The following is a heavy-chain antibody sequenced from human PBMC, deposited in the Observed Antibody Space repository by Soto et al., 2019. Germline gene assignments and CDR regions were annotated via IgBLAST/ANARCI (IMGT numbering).Heavy chain of an antibody. CDR3: ARYSGKYQGPIDY. J-gene: IGHJ4*02. CDR1: GYTFTGHY. V-gene: IGHV1-2*04. D-gene: IGHD1-26*01. Sequence: GASVKVSCKASGYTFTGHYLHWVRQAPGQGLEWMGWINPKSGATNYAQKFQGWVTMTKNTLYLQMNSLRAEDTAVYFCARYSGKYQGPIDYWGQGTLVTVSS. CDR2: INPKSGAT.